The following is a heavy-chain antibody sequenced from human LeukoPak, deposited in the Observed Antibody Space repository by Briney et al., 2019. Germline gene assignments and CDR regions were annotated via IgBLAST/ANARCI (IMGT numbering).Heavy chain of an antibody. Sequence: GGSLRLSCAASGFTFSSYGMHWVRQAPGKGLEWVAVIWYDGSNKCYADSVKGRFTISRDNSKNTLYLQMNSLRAEDTAMYYCAREVMSYSGSYGSDYWGQGTLVTVSS. CDR1: GFTFSSYG. J-gene: IGHJ4*02. V-gene: IGHV3-33*01. D-gene: IGHD1-26*01. CDR3: AREVMSYSGSYGSDY. CDR2: IWYDGSNK.